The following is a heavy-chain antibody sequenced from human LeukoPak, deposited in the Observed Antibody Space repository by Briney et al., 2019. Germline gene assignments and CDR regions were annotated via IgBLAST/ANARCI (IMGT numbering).Heavy chain of an antibody. D-gene: IGHD3-16*02. CDR2: SCCCGST. Sequence: PSQTLSLTCTVSGGSISSGDYYWSWLPQPPGKGREWIGYSCCCGSTYYNPTPKNRVTLSVDTSNTQFSLKLSSVTAADTAVYYCARAVGHDYVWGSYRVYFDYWGQGTLVTVSS. V-gene: IGHV4-30-4*08. CDR3: ARAVGHDYVWGSYRVYFDY. J-gene: IGHJ4*02. CDR1: GGSISSGDYY.